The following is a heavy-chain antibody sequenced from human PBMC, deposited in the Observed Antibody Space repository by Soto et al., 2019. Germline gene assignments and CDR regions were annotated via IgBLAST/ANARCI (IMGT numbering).Heavy chain of an antibody. CDR1: GYTFTSYA. J-gene: IGHJ4*02. D-gene: IGHD6-13*01. Sequence: QVQLVQSGAEVKKPGASVKVSYKASGYTFTSYAMHWVRQAPGQRLEWMGWINAGNGNTKYSQKFQGRVTVTRDTSESTAYMELSSMRSEDAAVYYCARAPSWYIFDYWGQGTLVTVSS. V-gene: IGHV1-3*01. CDR3: ARAPSWYIFDY. CDR2: INAGNGNT.